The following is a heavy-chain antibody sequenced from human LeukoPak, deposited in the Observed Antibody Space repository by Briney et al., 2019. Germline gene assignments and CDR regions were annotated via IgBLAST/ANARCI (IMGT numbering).Heavy chain of an antibody. V-gene: IGHV1-69*02. Sequence: ASVTVSCKASGYTFTSYYMHWVRQAPGQGLEWMGRIIPILGIANYAQKFQGRVTITADKSTSTAYMELSSLRSEDTAVYYCASLGGFGSSSYYGMDVWGQGTTVTVSS. CDR2: IIPILGIA. CDR3: ASLGGFGSSSYYGMDV. CDR1: GYTFTSYY. D-gene: IGHD3-10*01. J-gene: IGHJ6*02.